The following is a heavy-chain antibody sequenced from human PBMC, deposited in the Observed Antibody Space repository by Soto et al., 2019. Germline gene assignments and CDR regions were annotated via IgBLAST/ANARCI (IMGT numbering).Heavy chain of an antibody. CDR2: IYYSGST. CDR3: VVVVVVAATPYYFDY. D-gene: IGHD2-15*01. V-gene: IGHV4-39*01. Sequence: PSETLSLTCTVSGGSISSSSYYWGWIRQPPGKGLEWIGSIYYSGSTYYNPSLKSRVTISVDTSKNQFSLKLSSVTAADTAVYYCVVVVVVAATPYYFDYWGQGTLVTVSS. CDR1: GGSISSSSYY. J-gene: IGHJ4*02.